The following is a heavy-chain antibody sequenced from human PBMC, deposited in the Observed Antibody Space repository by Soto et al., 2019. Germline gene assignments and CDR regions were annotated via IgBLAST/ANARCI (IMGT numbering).Heavy chain of an antibody. Sequence: QVQLQESGPGLVKPSQTLSLTCTVSGGSISSGDYYWMWIRQPPGKGLEWIGYIYYSGSTYYNPSLKNRITISVDTAKNQLSLKLSSVTAADTAVYYCARAFDDSSGYYGGLGYWGQGTLVTVSS. CDR2: IYYSGST. J-gene: IGHJ4*02. V-gene: IGHV4-30-4*01. CDR3: ARAFDDSSGYYGGLGY. D-gene: IGHD3-22*01. CDR1: GGSISSGDYY.